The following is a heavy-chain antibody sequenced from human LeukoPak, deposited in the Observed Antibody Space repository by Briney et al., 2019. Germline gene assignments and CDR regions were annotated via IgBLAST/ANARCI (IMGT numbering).Heavy chain of an antibody. J-gene: IGHJ4*02. V-gene: IGHV3-30*18. CDR1: GLTFSGYD. D-gene: IGHD4-11*01. Sequence: PGGSLRLSCAASGLTFSGYDMHWVRQAPGKGPEWVAVMSYGGQNERYADSVKGRFTISRDNSKNTLYLQVNSLRAEDTAVYYCAKGTGATTKVALFYWGQGTLVTVSS. CDR2: MSYGGQNE. CDR3: AKGTGATTKVALFY.